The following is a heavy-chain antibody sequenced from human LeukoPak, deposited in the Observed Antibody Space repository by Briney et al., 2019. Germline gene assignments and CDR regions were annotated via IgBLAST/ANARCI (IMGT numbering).Heavy chain of an antibody. CDR2: ISAYNGNT. D-gene: IGHD4-17*01. J-gene: IGHJ6*02. Sequence: ASVKVSCKASGYTFTSYGISWVRQAPGQGLEWMGWISAYNGNTNYAQKLQGRVTMTTDTSTSTAYMEPRSLRSDDTAVYYCARSYGDYVIYYGMDVWGQGTTVTVSS. CDR3: ARSYGDYVIYYGMDV. CDR1: GYTFTSYG. V-gene: IGHV1-18*01.